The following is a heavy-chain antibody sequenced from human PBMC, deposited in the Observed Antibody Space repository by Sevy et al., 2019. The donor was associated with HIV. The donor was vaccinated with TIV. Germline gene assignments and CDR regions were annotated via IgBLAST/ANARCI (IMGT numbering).Heavy chain of an antibody. CDR3: AKDRFYGGSGFHYYYYGMDV. J-gene: IGHJ6*02. V-gene: IGHV3-23*01. D-gene: IGHD3-10*01. CDR1: GFTFSSYA. CDR2: ISGSGDIT. Sequence: GGSLRLSCAASGFTFSSYAMSWVRQAPGKGLEWVSAISGSGDITYYADSVKGRFTISRDNSKNTLYLQMNSLRGEDTAVYYSAKDRFYGGSGFHYYYYGMDVWGQGTTVTVSS.